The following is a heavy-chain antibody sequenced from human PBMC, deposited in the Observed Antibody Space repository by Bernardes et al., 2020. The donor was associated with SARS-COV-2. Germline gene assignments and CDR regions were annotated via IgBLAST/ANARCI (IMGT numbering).Heavy chain of an antibody. Sequence: SETLSLTCTVSGGSISSGSYYWSWIRQPAGKGLEWIGRIYSSGSTNYSPSLKSRVTISVDTSKNQFSLKLSSVTAADTAVYYCAGFGYYDSGARNGMDVWGEGTTVTVSS. V-gene: IGHV4-61*02. CDR2: IYSSGST. J-gene: IGHJ6*04. D-gene: IGHD3-22*01. CDR3: AGFGYYDSGARNGMDV. CDR1: GGSISSGSYY.